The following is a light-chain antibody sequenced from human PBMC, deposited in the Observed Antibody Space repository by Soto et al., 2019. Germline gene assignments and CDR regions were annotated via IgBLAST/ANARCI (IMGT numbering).Light chain of an antibody. Sequence: EIVLTQSPATLSLFPGERVTLSCKASQSVSTYLAWYQQKPGQAPRRLIYDASNRATGIPARFSGSGSGTDFTLTISSLEPEDFATYYCQQRYNWPPITFGQGTRLEIK. V-gene: IGKV3-11*01. CDR3: QQRYNWPPIT. CDR2: DAS. CDR1: QSVSTY. J-gene: IGKJ5*01.